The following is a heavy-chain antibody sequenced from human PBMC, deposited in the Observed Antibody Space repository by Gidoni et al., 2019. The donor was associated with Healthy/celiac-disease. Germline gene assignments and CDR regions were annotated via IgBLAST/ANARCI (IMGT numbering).Heavy chain of an antibody. CDR3: ARENAVRGVRPGELVYYYYGMDV. CDR2: ISSSSSYI. D-gene: IGHD3-10*01. J-gene: IGHJ6*02. V-gene: IGHV3-21*01. Sequence: EVQLVESGGGLVKPGGSLRLSCAASGFTFSSSSMHWVRQAPGKGLEWVSSISSSSSYIYYADSVKGRFTISRDNAKNSLYLQMNSLRAEDTAVYYCARENAVRGVRPGELVYYYYGMDVWGQGTTVTVSS. CDR1: GFTFSSSS.